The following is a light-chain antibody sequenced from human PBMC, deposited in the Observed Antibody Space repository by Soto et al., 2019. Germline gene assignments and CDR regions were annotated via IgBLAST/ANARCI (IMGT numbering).Light chain of an antibody. J-gene: IGLJ3*02. CDR1: SSNIGAGYD. CDR3: QSYDSSLSGWV. V-gene: IGLV1-40*01. Sequence: QSVLTQPPSVSGAPGQRVTISCTGSSSNIGAGYDVHWYQQLPGTAPKLPIYGNSNRPSGVPDRLSGSKSGTSASLAITGLQAEDEADYYCQSYDSSLSGWVFGGGTKLTVL. CDR2: GNS.